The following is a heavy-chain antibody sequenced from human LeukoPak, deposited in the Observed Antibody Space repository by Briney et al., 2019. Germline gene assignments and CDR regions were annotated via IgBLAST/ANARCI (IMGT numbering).Heavy chain of an antibody. V-gene: IGHV1-69*01. CDR1: GGTFSSYA. CDR3: ARGTFWSGCDY. Sequence: SVKVSCKASGGTFSSYAISWVRQAPGQGLEWMGGIIPIFGTANYAQKFQGRVTITADESTSTAYMELSSPRSDDTALYYCARGTFWSGCDYWGQGTLVTVSS. CDR2: IIPIFGTA. J-gene: IGHJ4*02. D-gene: IGHD3-3*01.